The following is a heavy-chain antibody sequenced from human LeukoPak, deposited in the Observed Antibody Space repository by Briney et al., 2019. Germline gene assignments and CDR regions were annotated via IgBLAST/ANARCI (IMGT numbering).Heavy chain of an antibody. CDR2: IYPGDSDT. CDR3: ARGFFRVSYYYGSGSYSPLH. D-gene: IGHD3-10*01. J-gene: IGHJ1*01. Sequence: GESLKISCKGSGYSFTSYWIGWVRQMPGKGPEWMGIIYPGDSDTRYSPSFQGQVTISADKSISTAYLQWSSLKASDTAMYYCARGFFRVSYYYGSGSYSPLHWGQGTLVTVSS. V-gene: IGHV5-51*01. CDR1: GYSFTSYW.